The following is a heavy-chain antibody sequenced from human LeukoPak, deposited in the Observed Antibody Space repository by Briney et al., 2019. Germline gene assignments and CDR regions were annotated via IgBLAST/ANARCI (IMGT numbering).Heavy chain of an antibody. CDR2: IYTSGST. CDR1: GYSISSGYY. D-gene: IGHD3-16*02. Sequence: SETLSLTCTVSGYSISSGYYWSWIRQPAGKGLEWIGRIYTSGSTNYNPSLKSRVTMSVDTSKNQFSLKLSSVTAADTAVYYCARAVYDYVWGSYRSPYFDYWGQGTLVTVSS. V-gene: IGHV4-4*07. CDR3: ARAVYDYVWGSYRSPYFDY. J-gene: IGHJ4*02.